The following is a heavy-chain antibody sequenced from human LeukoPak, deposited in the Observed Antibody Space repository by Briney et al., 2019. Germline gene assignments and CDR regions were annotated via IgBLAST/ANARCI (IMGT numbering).Heavy chain of an antibody. Sequence: GGSLRLSCAASGFTFSNYGMHWVRQTPGKGLEWVAFVRYDGSNKYYADSVKGRFTISRDNSKSTLYLQMNSLRAEDTAVYYCAKTQLYGSGTIDYWGQGTLVTVSS. V-gene: IGHV3-30*02. D-gene: IGHD3-10*01. CDR3: AKTQLYGSGTIDY. CDR1: GFTFSNYG. J-gene: IGHJ4*02. CDR2: VRYDGSNK.